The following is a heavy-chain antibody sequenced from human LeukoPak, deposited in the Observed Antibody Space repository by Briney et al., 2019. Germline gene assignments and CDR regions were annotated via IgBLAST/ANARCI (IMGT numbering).Heavy chain of an antibody. D-gene: IGHD2-15*01. CDR3: AQKGGTDH. Sequence: GGSLRLSGAASGFTFSRFGMNWVRQAPGKGLEWISYISSSSSAIYYADSVKGRFTISRDNAKNSLYLQMSGLRDEDTAVYYCAQKGGTDHWGQGTLVTVSS. CDR2: ISSSSSAI. V-gene: IGHV3-48*02. CDR1: GFTFSRFG. J-gene: IGHJ4*02.